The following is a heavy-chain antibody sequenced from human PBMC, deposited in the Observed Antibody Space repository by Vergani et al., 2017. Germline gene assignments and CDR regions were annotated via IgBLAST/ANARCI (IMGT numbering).Heavy chain of an antibody. V-gene: IGHV4-59*01. J-gene: IGHJ6*02. CDR2: IYYSGST. Sequence: QVQLQESGPGLVKPSETLSLTCTVSGCSISSYYWSWIRQPPGKGLEWIGDIYYSGSTHYNPPLKSRGTISVDTSKNQFSLRLSSVTAADTAVYYCARDYVTGTKKQYYYYGMDVWGQGTTVTGSS. CDR3: ARDYVTGTKKQYYYYGMDV. CDR1: GCSISSYY. D-gene: IGHD1-7*01.